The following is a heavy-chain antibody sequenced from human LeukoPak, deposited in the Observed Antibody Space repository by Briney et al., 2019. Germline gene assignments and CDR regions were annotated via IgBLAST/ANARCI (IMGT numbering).Heavy chain of an antibody. V-gene: IGHV1-18*01. CDR2: ISAYNGNT. J-gene: IGHJ5*02. Sequence: ASVKVSCTASGYTFTSYGISWVRQAPGQGLEWMGWISAYNGNTNYAQKLQGRVTMTTDTSTSTAYMELRSLRSDDTAVYYCARDGLRGYCSSTSCYVGGWFDPWGQGTLVTVSS. D-gene: IGHD2-2*01. CDR1: GYTFTSYG. CDR3: ARDGLRGYCSSTSCYVGGWFDP.